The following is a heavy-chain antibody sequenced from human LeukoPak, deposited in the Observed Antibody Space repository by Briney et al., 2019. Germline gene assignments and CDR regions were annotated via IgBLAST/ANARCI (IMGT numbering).Heavy chain of an antibody. CDR1: GYAFTSYG. CDR3: ARGLYCSGGSCYSVDY. D-gene: IGHD2-15*01. CDR2: ISAYNGNT. Sequence: ASVKVSCKASGYAFTSYGISWVRQAPGQGLEWMGWISAYNGNTNYAQKFQGRVTMTRNTSISTAYMELSSLRSEDTAVYYCARGLYCSGGSCYSVDYWGQGTLVTVSS. V-gene: IGHV1-18*01. J-gene: IGHJ4*02.